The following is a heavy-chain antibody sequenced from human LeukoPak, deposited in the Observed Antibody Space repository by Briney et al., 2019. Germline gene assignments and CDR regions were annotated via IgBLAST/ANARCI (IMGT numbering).Heavy chain of an antibody. D-gene: IGHD3-22*01. J-gene: IGHJ4*02. V-gene: IGHV6-1*01. Sequence: SQTLSLTCAISGDSVSSNTAAWNWIRQSPSRGLEWLGRTLYRSRWQVEYAVSVPRRSTINSDTSKNQFSLQVDSVTPEDTAMYYCARGVWYYDSITWHYYFDYWGQGSLLTVSS. CDR1: GDSVSSNTAA. CDR3: ARGVWYYDSITWHYYFDY. CDR2: TLYRSRWQV.